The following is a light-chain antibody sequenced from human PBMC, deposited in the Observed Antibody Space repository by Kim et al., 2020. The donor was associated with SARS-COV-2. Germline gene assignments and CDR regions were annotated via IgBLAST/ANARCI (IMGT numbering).Light chain of an antibody. CDR1: QGIASW. Sequence: DVQMTQSPSSVSASVGDTVTITCRASQGIASWLAWYQQKPGKAPKLLIYAASALQNGVPSRFSGCGSGREFTLTISSLQPEDVATYFCQQSNNFPITFGQGTRLEIK. CDR2: AAS. J-gene: IGKJ5*01. V-gene: IGKV1-12*01. CDR3: QQSNNFPIT.